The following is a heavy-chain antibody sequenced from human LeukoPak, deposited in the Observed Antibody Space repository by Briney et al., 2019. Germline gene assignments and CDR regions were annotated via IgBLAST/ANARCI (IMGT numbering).Heavy chain of an antibody. CDR1: GFTFSSYS. V-gene: IGHV4-59*01. J-gene: IGHJ4*02. Sequence: PGGSLRLSCAASGFTFSSYSMNWIRQPPGKGLEWIGYVSYNGSTNYNPPLGSRVTISEDTARNQFSLKLSSLTAADTAVYYCASPYTSRFDYWGQGALVTVSS. D-gene: IGHD3-16*01. CDR2: VSYNGST. CDR3: ASPYTSRFDY.